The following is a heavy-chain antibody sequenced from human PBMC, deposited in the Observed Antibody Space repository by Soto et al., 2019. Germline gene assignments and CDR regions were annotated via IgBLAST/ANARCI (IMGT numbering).Heavy chain of an antibody. J-gene: IGHJ1*01. CDR2: TYYRSKWYN. CDR1: GDSVSSNRAA. CDR3: ARGTITMVRGVIIAEYFQH. V-gene: IGHV6-1*01. Sequence: SQTLSLTCAISGDSVSSNRAAWNWIRQSPSRGLEWLGRTYYRSKWYNDYAVSVKSRITINPDTSKNQFSLQLNSVTPEDTAVYYCARGTITMVRGVIIAEYFQHWGQGTLVTVSS. D-gene: IGHD3-10*01.